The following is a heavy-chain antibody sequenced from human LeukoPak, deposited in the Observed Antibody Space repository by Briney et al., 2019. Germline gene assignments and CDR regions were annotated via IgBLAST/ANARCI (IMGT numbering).Heavy chain of an antibody. Sequence: KASETLSLTCTVSGGSISSYYWSWIRQPAGKGLEWIGRIYTSGSTNYNPSLKSRVTISVDTSKNQFSLKLSSVTAADTAVYYCARDYYDSSGYYYSYYYGMDVWGQGTTVTVSS. CDR3: ARDYYDSSGYYYSYYYGMDV. CDR2: IYTSGST. D-gene: IGHD3-22*01. V-gene: IGHV4-4*07. CDR1: GGSISSYY. J-gene: IGHJ6*02.